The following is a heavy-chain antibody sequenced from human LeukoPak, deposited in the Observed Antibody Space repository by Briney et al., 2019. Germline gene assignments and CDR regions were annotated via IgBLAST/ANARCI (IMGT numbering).Heavy chain of an antibody. CDR2: IYYTGST. Sequence: PSETLSLTCTVSGDSISIRGYYWSWIRQHTGKGLDWIGYIYYTGSTYYNPSLKSRVTIAVDTSKNQFSLQLSSVTAADTAVYYCARYLDSTGYLDYWGQGTLVTVSS. CDR1: GDSISIRGYY. D-gene: IGHD3-22*01. CDR3: ARYLDSTGYLDY. V-gene: IGHV4-31*03. J-gene: IGHJ4*02.